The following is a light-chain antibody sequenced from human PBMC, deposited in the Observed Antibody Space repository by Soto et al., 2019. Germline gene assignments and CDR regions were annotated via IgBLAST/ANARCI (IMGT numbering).Light chain of an antibody. CDR3: SSYTSSSTLGV. Sequence: QSALTQPASVSGSPGQSITISCTGTSXDVGGYNYVSWYQQHPGKAPKLMIYDVSNRPSGVSNRFSGSKSGNTASLTISGLQAEDEADYYCSSYTSSSTLGVFGTGTKVTVL. V-gene: IGLV2-14*01. CDR1: SXDVGGYNY. J-gene: IGLJ1*01. CDR2: DVS.